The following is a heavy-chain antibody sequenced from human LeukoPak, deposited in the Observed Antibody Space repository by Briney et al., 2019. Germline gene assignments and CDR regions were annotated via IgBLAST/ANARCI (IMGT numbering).Heavy chain of an antibody. CDR3: ARDRPYCSGGSCYSGNWFDP. V-gene: IGHV3-30-3*01. Sequence: GGSLRLSCAASGFTFSSYAMHWVRQAPGKGLEWVAVISYDGSNKYHADSVKGRFTICRDNSKNTLYLQMNSLRAEDTAVYYCARDRPYCSGGSCYSGNWFDPWGQGTLVIVSS. D-gene: IGHD2-15*01. CDR2: ISYDGSNK. CDR1: GFTFSSYA. J-gene: IGHJ5*02.